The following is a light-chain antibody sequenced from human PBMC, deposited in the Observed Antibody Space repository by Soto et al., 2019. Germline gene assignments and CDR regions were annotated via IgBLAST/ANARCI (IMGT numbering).Light chain of an antibody. CDR2: DVT. V-gene: IGLV2-11*01. J-gene: IGLJ3*02. Sequence: QSVLTQPRSVSGSPGQSVTISCTGTSSDDGGYDYVSWFQHHPGKVPKLMIYDVTKRPSGVPDRFSASKSGNTASLTISGLQAEDEADYYCCSYGGYFWVFGGGTQLTVL. CDR3: CSYGGYFWV. CDR1: SSDDGGYDY.